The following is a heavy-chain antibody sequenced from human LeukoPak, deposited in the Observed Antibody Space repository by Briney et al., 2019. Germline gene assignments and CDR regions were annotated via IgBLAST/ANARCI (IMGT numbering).Heavy chain of an antibody. D-gene: IGHD2-21*01. Sequence: GGSLRLSCAASGFTFSSYWMRWVRQAPGKGLEWVANIKQDGSEKYYVDSVKGRFAISRDNAKNSLYLQMNTLRAEDTAVYYCARGWVKNDYWGQGILVTVSS. V-gene: IGHV3-7*01. CDR2: IKQDGSEK. J-gene: IGHJ4*02. CDR3: ARGWVKNDY. CDR1: GFTFSSYW.